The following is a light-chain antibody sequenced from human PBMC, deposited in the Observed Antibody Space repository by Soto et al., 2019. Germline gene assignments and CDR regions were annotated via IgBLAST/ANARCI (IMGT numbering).Light chain of an antibody. CDR1: SSDVGGYRY. Sequence: QSVLTQPASVSGSPGQSITISCTGTSSDVGGYRYVSWFQQHPGEAPKLIIHEVTKRPSGVSNRFSGSKSGNTASLTISGLQAEDEADYFCSSYTSTSTRVFGTGTKLTVL. CDR3: SSYTSTSTRV. V-gene: IGLV2-14*01. J-gene: IGLJ1*01. CDR2: EVT.